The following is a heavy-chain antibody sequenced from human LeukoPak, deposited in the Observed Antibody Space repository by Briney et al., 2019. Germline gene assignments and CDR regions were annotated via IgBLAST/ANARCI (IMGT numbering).Heavy chain of an antibody. CDR1: GFTFSNYA. D-gene: IGHD3-10*01. CDR3: AEGVRLWFAFYFDY. V-gene: IGHV3-23*01. CDR2: ISGNSANT. Sequence: PGGSLRLSCAASGFTFSNYAMTWVRQAPGKGLEWVSSISGNSANTYYADSVEGRFTVSRANSKNILYLQMNSLRVEDTAVYFCAEGVRLWFAFYFDYWGQGTLATVSS. J-gene: IGHJ4*02.